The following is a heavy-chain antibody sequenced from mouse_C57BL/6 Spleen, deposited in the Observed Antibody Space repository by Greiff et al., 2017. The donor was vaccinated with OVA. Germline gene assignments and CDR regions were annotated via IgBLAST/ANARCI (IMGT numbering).Heavy chain of an antibody. CDR1: GYTFTDYN. D-gene: IGHD1-1*02. J-gene: IGHJ4*01. V-gene: IGHV1-22*01. Sequence: EVKLVESGPELVKPGASVKMSCKASGYTFTDYNMHWVKQSHGKSLEWIGYINPNNGGTSYNQKFKGKATLTVNKSSSTAYMELRSLTSEDSAVYYCARDYGYAMDYWGQGTSVTVSS. CDR3: ARDYGYAMDY. CDR2: INPNNGGT.